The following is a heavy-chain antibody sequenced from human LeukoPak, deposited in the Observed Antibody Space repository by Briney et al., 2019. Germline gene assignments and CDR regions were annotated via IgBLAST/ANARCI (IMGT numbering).Heavy chain of an antibody. V-gene: IGHV3-49*04. CDR2: IRSKAYGGTT. CDR1: GFTFGDYA. J-gene: IGHJ3*02. D-gene: IGHD3-10*01. Sequence: GGSLRLSCTASGFTFGDYAMSWVRQAPGKGLEWVGFIRSKAYGGTTEYAASVKGRFTISTDDSKSIAYLQMNSLKTEDTAVYYCTRTSVLLWFGELLTDAFDIWGQGTMVTVSS. CDR3: TRTSVLLWFGELLTDAFDI.